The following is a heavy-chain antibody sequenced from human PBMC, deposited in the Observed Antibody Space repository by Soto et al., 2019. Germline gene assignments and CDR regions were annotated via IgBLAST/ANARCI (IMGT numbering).Heavy chain of an antibody. D-gene: IGHD4-17*01. CDR2: ISGSGGST. CDR1: GFTFTSYA. V-gene: IGHV3-23*01. J-gene: IGHJ4*02. CDR3: ARRGRYGGNSASAEFDY. Sequence: VGSLRLSCAASGFTFTSYAMSWVRQAPGKGLEWVSSISGSGGSTYYADSVKGRFTISRDNSKNTLYLQMNSLRAEDTAVYYCARRGRYGGNSASAEFDYWGQGTLVTVSS.